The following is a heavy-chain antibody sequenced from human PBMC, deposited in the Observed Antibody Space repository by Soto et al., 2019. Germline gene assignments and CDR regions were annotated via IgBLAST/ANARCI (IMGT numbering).Heavy chain of an antibody. V-gene: IGHV3-23*01. Sequence: EVQLLESGGGLIQPGGSLRLSCAASGYTCSSYAMSWVRQAPGKGLEWVSAISGSGGSTYYADSVKGRFTISRDNSKNTLYLQMNSLRAEDTAVYYCAKGSLIAAAGGWFDPWGQGTLVPVSS. CDR1: GYTCSSYA. CDR2: ISGSGGST. J-gene: IGHJ5*02. D-gene: IGHD6-13*01. CDR3: AKGSLIAAAGGWFDP.